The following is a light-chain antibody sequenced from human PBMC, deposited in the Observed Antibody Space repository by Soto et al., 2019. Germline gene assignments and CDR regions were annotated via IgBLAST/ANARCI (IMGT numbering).Light chain of an antibody. V-gene: IGKV3-11*01. J-gene: IGKJ1*01. Sequence: EIVLTQSPATLSLSPGERATLSCRASQSVTTFLAWYQQKPDQAPRLLIYDPSTRATGIPARFSGSGSGTDFTLTISSLEPEDFAVYYCQQRSNWPPTFGQGTKVDI. CDR2: DPS. CDR3: QQRSNWPPT. CDR1: QSVTTF.